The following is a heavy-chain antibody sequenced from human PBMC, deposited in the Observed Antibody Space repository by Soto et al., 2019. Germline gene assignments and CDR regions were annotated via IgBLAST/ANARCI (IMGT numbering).Heavy chain of an antibody. J-gene: IGHJ6*02. CDR2: INGSDAGT. D-gene: IGHD2-2*01. V-gene: IGHV3-23*01. CDR3: AKGPYVVVPAAPYGMDV. CDR1: GFTFSNCA. Sequence: GGSLRLSCAASGFTFSNCAMSWVRQAPGKGLEWVSGINGSDAGTFYADSVKGRFTISRDNSRNTLYLQMNSLRAEDTAVYYCAKGPYVVVPAAPYGMDVWGQGTTVNVSS.